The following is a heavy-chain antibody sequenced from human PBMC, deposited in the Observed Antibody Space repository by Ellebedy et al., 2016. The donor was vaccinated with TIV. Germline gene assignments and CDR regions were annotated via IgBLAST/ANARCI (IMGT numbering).Heavy chain of an antibody. V-gene: IGHV3-30-3*01. CDR2: ISYDGSNK. J-gene: IGHJ6*02. Sequence: GESLKISCAASGFTFSSYAMHWVRQAPGKGLEWVAVISYDGSNKYYADSVKGRFTISRDNSKNTLYLQMNSLRAEDTAVYYCAKATGSSSWIKMNYYYYGMDVWGQGTTVTVSS. D-gene: IGHD6-13*01. CDR1: GFTFSSYA. CDR3: AKATGSSSWIKMNYYYYGMDV.